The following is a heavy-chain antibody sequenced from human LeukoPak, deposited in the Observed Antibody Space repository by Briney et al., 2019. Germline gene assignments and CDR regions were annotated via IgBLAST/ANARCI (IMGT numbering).Heavy chain of an antibody. J-gene: IGHJ6*03. CDR1: GGSISSGSYY. CDR2: IYTSGST. D-gene: IGHD1-26*01. Sequence: SETLSLTCTVSGGSISSGSYYWRWIRQPAGKGLEWIGRIYTSGSTNYNPSLKSRVTISVDTSKSQFSLKLSSVTAADTAVYYCARMVGWGARRYYYYYMDVWGKGTTVTISS. V-gene: IGHV4-61*02. CDR3: ARMVGWGARRYYYYYMDV.